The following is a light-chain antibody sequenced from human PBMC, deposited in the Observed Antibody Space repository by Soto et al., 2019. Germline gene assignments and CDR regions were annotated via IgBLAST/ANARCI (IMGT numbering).Light chain of an antibody. J-gene: IGKJ1*01. Sequence: ESVLTQSPGTLSLSPGERATLSCRASQSVSSNSLAWYQQKPGQAPRLLIYGASSRATGTPDRFSGSGSGTDFNFTISRLEHEDFAVYYCQQFGGSPPSWTFGQGTKVEI. CDR1: QSVSSNS. CDR2: GAS. V-gene: IGKV3-20*01. CDR3: QQFGGSPPSWT.